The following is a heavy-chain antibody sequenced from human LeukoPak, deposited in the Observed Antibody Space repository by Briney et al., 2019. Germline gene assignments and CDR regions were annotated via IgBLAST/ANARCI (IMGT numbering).Heavy chain of an antibody. J-gene: IGHJ4*02. Sequence: GASVKVSCKASGYTFTAYYMHWLRQAPGQGLQWMGWINPNSGDPNYAQTFQGRVTMTRDTSISTAYMQLNSLRSDDTAVYYCARDLRKVAVAGTVCWGQGTLVTVSS. CDR3: ARDLRKVAVAGTVC. D-gene: IGHD6-19*01. CDR1: GYTFTAYY. V-gene: IGHV1-2*02. CDR2: INPNSGDP.